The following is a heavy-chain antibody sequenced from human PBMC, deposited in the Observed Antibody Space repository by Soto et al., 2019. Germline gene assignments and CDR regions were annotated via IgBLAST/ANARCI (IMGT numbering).Heavy chain of an antibody. CDR1: GFTFSNAW. Sequence: LRLSCAASGFTFSNAWMSWVRQAPGKGLEWVGRIKSKTDGGTTDYAAPVKGRFTISRDDSKNTLYLQMNSLKTEDTAVYYCTTEDTMIVVVITGWGQGNLVTVSS. J-gene: IGHJ4*02. CDR3: TTEDTMIVVVITG. V-gene: IGHV3-15*01. D-gene: IGHD3-22*01. CDR2: IKSKTDGGTT.